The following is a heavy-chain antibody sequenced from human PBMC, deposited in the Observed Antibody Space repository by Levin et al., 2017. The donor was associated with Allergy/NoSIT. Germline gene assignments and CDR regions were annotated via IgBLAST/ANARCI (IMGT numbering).Heavy chain of an antibody. Sequence: SVKVSCKASGGTFSSYAISWVRQAPGQGLEWMGGIIPIFGTANYAQKFQGRVTITADKSTSTAYMELSSLRSEDTAVYYCARAKATYVYSSGWYSDYWGQGTLVTVSS. V-gene: IGHV1-69*06. CDR2: IIPIFGTA. CDR3: ARAKATYVYSSGWYSDY. D-gene: IGHD6-19*01. CDR1: GGTFSSYA. J-gene: IGHJ4*02.